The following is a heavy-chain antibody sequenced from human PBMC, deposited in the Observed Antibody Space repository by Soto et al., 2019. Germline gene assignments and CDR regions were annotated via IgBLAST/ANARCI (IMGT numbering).Heavy chain of an antibody. J-gene: IGHJ4*02. CDR2: ISAYDGNT. CDR3: ARDRGRSCIGGICPFDY. V-gene: IGHV1-18*01. CDR1: GYSFTIYG. D-gene: IGHD2-15*01. Sequence: SVKVSCTASGYSFTIYGITWVRQAPGQGLEWMGWISAYDGNTNYAQNFQGRVSMARDTSTSTAYMELRSLRSDDTAVYYCARDRGRSCIGGICPFDYWGQGTLVTVSS.